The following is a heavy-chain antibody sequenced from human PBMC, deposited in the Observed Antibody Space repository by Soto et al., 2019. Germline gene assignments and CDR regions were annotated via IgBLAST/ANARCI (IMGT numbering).Heavy chain of an antibody. CDR3: AGHETLHCDYDY. V-gene: IGHV4-59*08. D-gene: IGHD5-12*01. CDR2: IHYSGST. J-gene: IGHJ4*02. CDR1: GDSISSYY. Sequence: QVQLQESGPGLVKPSETLSLTCTVSGDSISSYYWSWIRQPPGKGLEWIGYIHYSGSTNYNPSLKSRVTISVDTSKNQFSLRLSSVTAADTAVYYCAGHETLHCDYDYWGQGTLVTVSS.